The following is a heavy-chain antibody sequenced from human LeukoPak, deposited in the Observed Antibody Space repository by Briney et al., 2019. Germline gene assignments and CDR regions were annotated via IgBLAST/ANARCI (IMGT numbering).Heavy chain of an antibody. Sequence: GGSLRLSCTASGLTFSTSCFNWLRQAPGKGLEWVASIGPTGSDRYHADSIKGRCTISRDNANNFLYLQMNSLKAEDTAVYYCATETNGRHYDYWGQGTLLTVSS. CDR1: GLTFSTSC. CDR2: IGPTGSDR. D-gene: IGHD1-14*01. CDR3: ATETNGRHYDY. J-gene: IGHJ4*02. V-gene: IGHV3-21*06.